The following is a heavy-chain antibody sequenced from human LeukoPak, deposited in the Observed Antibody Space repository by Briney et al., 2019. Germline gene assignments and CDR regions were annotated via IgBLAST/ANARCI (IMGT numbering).Heavy chain of an antibody. CDR2: ISYDGSNK. CDR1: EFSVGSNY. CDR3: ARREVVVYYDAFDI. Sequence: GGSLRLSCAASEFSVGSNYMTWVRQAPGKGLEWVALISYDGSNKYYADSVKGRFTISRDNSKNTLYLQMNSLRAEDTAVYYCARREVVVYYDAFDIWGQGTMVTVSS. V-gene: IGHV3-30*03. D-gene: IGHD3-22*01. J-gene: IGHJ3*02.